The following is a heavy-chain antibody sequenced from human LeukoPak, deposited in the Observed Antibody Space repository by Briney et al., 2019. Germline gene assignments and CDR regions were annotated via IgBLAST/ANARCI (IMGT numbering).Heavy chain of an antibody. Sequence: GASVKVSCKASGYTFTTYPMNWVRQAPGQGLEWMGWINTNTGNPTYAQGFTGRFAFSLDTSVSTAYLQISSLKADDTAVYYCARDPYTSSSWYRGRANNWFDPWGQGTLVTVSS. CDR1: GYTFTTYP. CDR3: ARDPYTSSSWYRGRANNWFDP. CDR2: INTNTGNP. V-gene: IGHV7-4-1*02. D-gene: IGHD6-13*01. J-gene: IGHJ5*02.